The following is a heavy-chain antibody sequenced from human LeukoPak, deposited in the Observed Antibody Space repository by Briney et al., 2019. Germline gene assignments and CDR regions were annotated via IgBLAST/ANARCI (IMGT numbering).Heavy chain of an antibody. CDR1: GXTVSDNF. CDR3: ARHIRSSGWYSDY. V-gene: IGHV3-53*01. D-gene: IGHD6-19*01. CDR2: IYPSGGT. J-gene: IGHJ4*02. Sequence: PGGSLRLSCAASGXTVSDNFMTWVRQAPGKGLEWVSVIYPSGGTYYADSVKGRLTISRDNSKSTLYLEMNSLRAEDTAVYYCARHIRSSGWYSDYWGQGTLVTVSS.